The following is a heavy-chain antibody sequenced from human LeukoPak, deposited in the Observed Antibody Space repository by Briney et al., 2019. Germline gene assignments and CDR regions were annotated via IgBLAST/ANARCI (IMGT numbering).Heavy chain of an antibody. CDR2: FYIDGST. Sequence: GGSLRLSCAASGFTVSSNYMSWVRQAPGKGLEWVSAFYIDGSTYYADSVEGRFTISRDNSKNTLYLQMNSLRAEDTAVYYCTRDSQGSGMYSVVYWGQGTLVTVSS. J-gene: IGHJ4*02. CDR1: GFTVSSNY. CDR3: TRDSQGSGMYSVVY. V-gene: IGHV3-53*01. D-gene: IGHD3-10*01.